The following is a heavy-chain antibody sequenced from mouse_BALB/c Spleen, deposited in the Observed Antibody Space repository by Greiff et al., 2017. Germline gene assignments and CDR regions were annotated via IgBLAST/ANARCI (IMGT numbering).Heavy chain of an antibody. Sequence: QVQLQQSGAELAKPGASVKMSCKASGYTFTSYWMHWVKQRPGQGLEWIGYINPSTGYTEYNQKFKDKATLTADKSSSTAYMQLSSLTSEDSAVYYCARHYRYDDGFAYWGQGTLVTVSA. CDR3: ARHYRYDDGFAY. J-gene: IGHJ3*01. V-gene: IGHV1-7*01. D-gene: IGHD2-14*01. CDR2: INPSTGYT. CDR1: GYTFTSYW.